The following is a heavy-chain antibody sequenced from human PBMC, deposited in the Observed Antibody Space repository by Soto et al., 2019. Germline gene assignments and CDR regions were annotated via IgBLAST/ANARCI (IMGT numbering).Heavy chain of an antibody. Sequence: ASVKVTCKASGYTLTGNYRQWVRQAPGQGLEWMGWINPNSGGTNYAQKFQGWVTMTRDTSISTAYMELSRLRSDDTAVYYCARGWSSSWRTFDYWGQGTLVTVSS. J-gene: IGHJ4*02. V-gene: IGHV1-2*04. D-gene: IGHD6-13*01. CDR1: GYTLTGNY. CDR2: INPNSGGT. CDR3: ARGWSSSWRTFDY.